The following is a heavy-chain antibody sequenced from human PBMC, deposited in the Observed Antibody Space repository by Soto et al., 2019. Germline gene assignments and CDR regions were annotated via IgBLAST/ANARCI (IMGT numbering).Heavy chain of an antibody. CDR1: GFTFSSYG. CDR3: ARDRSVGDRLYYYYGTDV. Sequence: QVQLVESGGGVVQPGRSLRLSCAASGFTFSSYGMHWVRQAPGKGLEWVAVIWYDGSNKYYADSVKGRFTISRDNSKNTLYLQMNSLRAEDTAVYYCARDRSVGDRLYYYYGTDVWGQGTTVTVSS. J-gene: IGHJ6*02. CDR2: IWYDGSNK. V-gene: IGHV3-33*01. D-gene: IGHD2-21*01.